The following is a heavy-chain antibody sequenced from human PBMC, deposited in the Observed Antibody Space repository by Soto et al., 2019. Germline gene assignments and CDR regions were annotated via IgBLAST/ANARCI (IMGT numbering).Heavy chain of an antibody. CDR1: GYTVTSYD. CDR3: ARGRGWRDY. J-gene: IGHJ4*02. V-gene: IGHV1-8*01. Sequence: ASVKVSCKTSGYTVTSYDIHWVRQATGQGLEWMGWMNPNNGYTDYAQKFQGRVTMTRDTSLSTAYMELSSLTSDDTAVYYCARGRGWRDYWGQGTLVTVSS. D-gene: IGHD6-19*01. CDR2: MNPNNGYT.